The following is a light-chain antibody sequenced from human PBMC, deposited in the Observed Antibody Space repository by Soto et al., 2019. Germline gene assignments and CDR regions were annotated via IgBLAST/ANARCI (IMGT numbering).Light chain of an antibody. CDR3: QKSYSTTWT. CDR2: AAS. CDR1: QGISTY. Sequence: DIQMTQSPSSLSASVGDRVTITCRASQGISTYLNWYQQKPGKAPKLLIYAASSLQSGVPSRFSGSESETDFTLTISSLQPEDFANYSCQKSYSTTWTCGQGTKGDIK. V-gene: IGKV1-39*01. J-gene: IGKJ1*01.